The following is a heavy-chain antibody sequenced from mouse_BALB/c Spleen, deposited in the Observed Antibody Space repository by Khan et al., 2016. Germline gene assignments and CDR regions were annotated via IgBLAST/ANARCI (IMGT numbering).Heavy chain of an antibody. CDR1: GYAFTNYL. CDR3: ARAFCGGYCSWYFDV. CDR2: INPGSGGT. J-gene: IGHJ1*03. D-gene: IGHD2-3*01. V-gene: IGHV1-54*01. Sequence: VQRKESGAELVRPGTSVKVSCKASGYAFTNYLIEWVKQRPGQGLEWIGVINPGSGGTNYNEKFKGKATLTADKSSSTAYMQLSSLTSDDSAVYFCARAFCGGYCSWYFDVWG.